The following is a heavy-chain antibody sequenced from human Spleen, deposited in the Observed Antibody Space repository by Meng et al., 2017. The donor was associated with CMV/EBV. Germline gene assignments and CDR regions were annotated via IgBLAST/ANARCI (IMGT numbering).Heavy chain of an antibody. CDR2: INHSGST. D-gene: IGHD2-8*01. CDR1: SFSVYY. V-gene: IGHV4-34*01. CDR3: ARGELYCTNGVCVTGWFDP. Sequence: SFSVYYWSWIRQPPGKGLEWIGEINHSGSTNYNPSLKSRVTISVDTSKNQFSLKLSSVTAADTAVYYCARGELYCTNGVCVTGWFDPWGQGTLVTVSS. J-gene: IGHJ5*02.